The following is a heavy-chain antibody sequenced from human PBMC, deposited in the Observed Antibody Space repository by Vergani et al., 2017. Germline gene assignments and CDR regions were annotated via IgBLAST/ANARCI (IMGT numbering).Heavy chain of an antibody. J-gene: IGHJ4*02. V-gene: IGHV3-74*01. Sequence: EVQLVESGGGLVQPGGSLRLSCAASGFTFSSYWMHWVRQAPGKGLVWVSRINSDGSSTSYADSVKGRFTISRDNAKNRRYLQRNSLRAEDTAVYYCARIGVAGAGRGVEYWGQGTLVTVSS. CDR2: INSDGSST. CDR1: GFTFSSYW. D-gene: IGHD6-19*01. CDR3: ARIGVAGAGRGVEY.